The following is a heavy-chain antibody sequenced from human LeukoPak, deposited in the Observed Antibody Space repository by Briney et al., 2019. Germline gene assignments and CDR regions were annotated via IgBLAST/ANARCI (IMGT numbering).Heavy chain of an antibody. J-gene: IGHJ6*03. CDR2: MNPNSGNT. D-gene: IGHD5-18*01. CDR1: GYTFTSYD. CDR3: ARGYSYGTDYYYYYMDV. V-gene: IGHV1-8*03. Sequence: ASVKVSCKASGYTFTSYDINWVRQATGQGLEWMGWMNPNSGNTGYAQKFQGRVTITRNISISTAYMELSSLRSEDTAVYYCARGYSYGTDYYYYYMDVWGKGTTVTVSS.